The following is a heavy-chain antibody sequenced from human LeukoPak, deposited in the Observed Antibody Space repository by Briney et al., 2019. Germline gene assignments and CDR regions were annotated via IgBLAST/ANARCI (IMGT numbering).Heavy chain of an antibody. CDR3: ATDRYDFWSGSTGPRFDP. CDR2: FDPEDGET. D-gene: IGHD3-3*01. J-gene: IGHJ5*02. V-gene: IGHV1-24*01. CDR1: GYTLTELS. Sequence: ASVKVSCKVSGYTLTELSMHWVRQAPGKGLEWMGGFDPEDGETIYAQKSQGRVTMTEDTSTDTAYMELSSLRPEDTAVYYCATDRYDFWSGSTGPRFDPWGQRNLVTVSS.